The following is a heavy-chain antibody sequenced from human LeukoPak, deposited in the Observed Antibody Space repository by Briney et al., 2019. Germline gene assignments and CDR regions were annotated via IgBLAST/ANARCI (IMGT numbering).Heavy chain of an antibody. CDR3: ASGGQVVGATTYY. CDR1: GYIFTSYA. CDR2: INAGNGNT. Sequence: ASVKVSCKASGYIFTSYAMHWVRQAPGQRLEWMGWINAGNGNTKYSQKFQGRVTITRDTSANTAYMELSSLRSEDTAVYYCASGGQVVGATTYYWGQGTLVTVSS. V-gene: IGHV1-3*01. D-gene: IGHD1-26*01. J-gene: IGHJ4*02.